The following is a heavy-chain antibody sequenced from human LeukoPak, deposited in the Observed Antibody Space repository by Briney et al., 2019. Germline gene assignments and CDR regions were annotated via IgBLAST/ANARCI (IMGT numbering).Heavy chain of an antibody. D-gene: IGHD3-22*01. V-gene: IGHV3-21*01. CDR3: VREGLFF. CDR2: ISGSSYI. J-gene: IGHJ4*02. CDR1: GFTFSSYS. Sequence: GGSPRLSCAASGFTFSSYSMNWVRQAPGKGLEWVSSISGSSYIYYADSVKGRFTISRDNAKNSLYLQMSSLTAEDTAVYYCVREGLFFWGQGTLVTVSS.